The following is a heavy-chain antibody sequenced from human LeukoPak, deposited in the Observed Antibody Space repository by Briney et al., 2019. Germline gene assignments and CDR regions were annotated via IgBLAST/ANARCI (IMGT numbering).Heavy chain of an antibody. Sequence: PSQTLSLTCAVSGGSISSGVYSWSWIRQPPGKGLEWIGYIYHSGGTYYNPSLKGRVTISVDTSKNQFSLKLSSVTAADTAVYYCARGHIGAYDFWSGSYNWFDPWGQGTLVTVSS. CDR3: ARGHIGAYDFWSGSYNWFDP. J-gene: IGHJ5*02. CDR1: GGSISSGVYS. D-gene: IGHD3-3*01. CDR2: IYHSGGT. V-gene: IGHV4-30-2*01.